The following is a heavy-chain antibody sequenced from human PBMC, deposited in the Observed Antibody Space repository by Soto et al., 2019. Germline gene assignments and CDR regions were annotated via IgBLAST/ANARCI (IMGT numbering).Heavy chain of an antibody. D-gene: IGHD6-13*01. CDR1: GFSFGSHA. CDR3: SIVSSSWYAGFFDL. V-gene: IGHV3-23*01. Sequence: PGGSLRISCTASGFSFGSHAMTWVRQAPGKGLEWVSGLSDSGISIYYADSVKDRLTISRDNPKNTLYLQIHTLRAEDTSVYYFSIVSSSWYAGFFDLCGQGTLVTVSS. CDR2: LSDSGISI. J-gene: IGHJ4*02.